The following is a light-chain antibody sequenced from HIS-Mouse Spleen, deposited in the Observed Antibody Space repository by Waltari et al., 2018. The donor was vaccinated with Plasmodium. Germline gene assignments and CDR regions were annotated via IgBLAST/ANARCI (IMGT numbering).Light chain of an antibody. J-gene: IGLJ3*02. V-gene: IGLV3-10*01. CDR3: YSTDSSGNHRV. CDR1: ALPKKY. Sequence: SYELTQPPSVSVSPGQTARITCSGDALPKKYAYWYKQKSGQAPVLVIYEDSKPPSGSRERVSGSSAGTMATLTISGAQGEDEADYYCYSTDSSGNHRVFGGGTKLTVL. CDR2: EDS.